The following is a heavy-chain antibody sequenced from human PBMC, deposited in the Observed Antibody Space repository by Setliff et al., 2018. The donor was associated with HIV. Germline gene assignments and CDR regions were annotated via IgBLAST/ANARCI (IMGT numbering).Heavy chain of an antibody. CDR2: ISPSGGST. V-gene: IGHV1-46*01. D-gene: IGHD2-15*01. CDR1: GYTFSTNA. J-gene: IGHJ4*02. Sequence: RASVKVSCKAFGYTFSTNAIHWVRQAPGQRLEWMGIISPSGGSTSYAQKFQGRVTMTRDTSTSTVYMELSSLRSEDTAVYYCAREDCSGGSCYGSDYWGQGTLVTVSS. CDR3: AREDCSGGSCYGSDY.